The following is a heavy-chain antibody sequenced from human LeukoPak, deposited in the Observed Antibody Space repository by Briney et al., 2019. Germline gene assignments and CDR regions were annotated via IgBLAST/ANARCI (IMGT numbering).Heavy chain of an antibody. CDR3: AMAVAGSFGY. CDR2: ISSSGSTI. D-gene: IGHD6-19*01. V-gene: IGHV3-48*03. CDR1: GFTFSNYE. J-gene: IGHJ4*02. Sequence: GGSLRLSCAASGFTFSNYEKNWVRQAPGKGLEWVSYISSSGSTIYYADSVKGRFTISRDNAKNSLYLQMNSLRAEDTAVYYCAMAVAGSFGYWGQGTLVTVSS.